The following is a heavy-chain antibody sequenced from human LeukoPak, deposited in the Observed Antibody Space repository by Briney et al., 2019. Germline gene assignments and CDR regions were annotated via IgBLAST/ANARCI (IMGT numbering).Heavy chain of an antibody. Sequence: ASVKVSCKASGYTFTGYYMHWVRQAPGQGLEWMGRINPNSGGTNYAQKFQGWVTMTRDTSISTAYMELSRLRSDDTAVYYCARGLGSGSFYDAFDIWGQGTMVTVSS. CDR1: GYTFTGYY. CDR2: INPNSGGT. CDR3: ARGLGSGSFYDAFDI. J-gene: IGHJ3*02. V-gene: IGHV1-2*04. D-gene: IGHD3-10*01.